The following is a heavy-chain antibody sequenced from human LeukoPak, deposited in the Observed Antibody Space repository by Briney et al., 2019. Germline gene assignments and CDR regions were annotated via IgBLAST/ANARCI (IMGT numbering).Heavy chain of an antibody. Sequence: SETLSLTCTVSGGSISSGSYYWSWIRQPAGKGLEWIGRIYTSGSTNYNPSLKSRVTVSVDTSKNQFSLKLSSVTAADTAVYYCARPYNWNDVHDAFDIWGQGTMVTVSS. V-gene: IGHV4-61*02. D-gene: IGHD1-1*01. J-gene: IGHJ3*02. CDR1: GGSISSGSYY. CDR2: IYTSGST. CDR3: ARPYNWNDVHDAFDI.